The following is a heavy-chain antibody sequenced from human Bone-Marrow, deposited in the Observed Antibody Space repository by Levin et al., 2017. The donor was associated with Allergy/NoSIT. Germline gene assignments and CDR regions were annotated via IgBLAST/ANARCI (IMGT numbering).Heavy chain of an antibody. Sequence: GASVKVSCKVSGYTLSELSVHWVRQAPGKGLEWMGGFDPEDGETFFAQKFQGRVSMTEDTSTDTAYMRLSSLRSEDTAVYYCATDLHMITFGGVVAAPRPHLWGQGTLVTVSS. D-gene: IGHD3-16*02. CDR2: FDPEDGET. CDR3: ATDLHMITFGGVVAAPRPHL. V-gene: IGHV1-24*01. CDR1: GYTLSELS. J-gene: IGHJ4*02.